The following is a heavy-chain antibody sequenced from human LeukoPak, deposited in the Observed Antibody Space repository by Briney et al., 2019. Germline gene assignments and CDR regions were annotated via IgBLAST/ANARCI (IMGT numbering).Heavy chain of an antibody. CDR2: VFYSGRT. CDR3: ARLGNWFDAFDI. J-gene: IGHJ3*02. Sequence: SETLPLTCTVSGGSISTYYWSWIRQPPGKGLEWIAYVFYSGRTSYNPSLKSRVTISVDTSKNQFSLQLSSVAAADTAVYYCARLGNWFDAFDIWGQGTMVTVSS. D-gene: IGHD1-20*01. V-gene: IGHV4-59*01. CDR1: GGSISTYY.